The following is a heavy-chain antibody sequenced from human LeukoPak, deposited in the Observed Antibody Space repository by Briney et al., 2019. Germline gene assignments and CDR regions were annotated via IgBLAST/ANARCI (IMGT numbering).Heavy chain of an antibody. CDR2: IYSGGST. J-gene: IGHJ4*02. Sequence: PGGSLRLSCAASGFTVSSNYMSWVRQAPGKGLEWVSVIYSGGSTYYADSVKGRFTISRDNSKNTLYLQMNSLRAEDTAVYNCARGGVGLAVDYWGQGTLVTVSS. CDR1: GFTVSSNY. D-gene: IGHD1-26*01. CDR3: ARGGVGLAVDY. V-gene: IGHV3-66*01.